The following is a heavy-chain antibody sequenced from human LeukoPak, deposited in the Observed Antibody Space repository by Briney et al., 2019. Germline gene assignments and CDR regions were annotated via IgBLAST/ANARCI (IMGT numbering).Heavy chain of an antibody. D-gene: IGHD1-1*01. CDR3: ARDYHAGGYFDH. Sequence: SQTLSLTCTVSGGSISSGAYYWSWIRQHPGKGLEWIGYIYYSGSTYYNPSLKSRVTISVDTSKNQFSLKLSSVTAADTAVYYCARDYHAGGYFDHWGQGTLVTVSS. V-gene: IGHV4-31*03. CDR1: GGSISSGAYY. J-gene: IGHJ4*02. CDR2: IYYSGST.